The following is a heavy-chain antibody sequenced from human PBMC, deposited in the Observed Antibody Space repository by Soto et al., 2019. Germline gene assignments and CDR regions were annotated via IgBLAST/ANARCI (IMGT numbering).Heavy chain of an antibody. CDR1: GFTFSSYA. Sequence: GSLRLYCSASGFTFSSYAMHWVRQAPGKGLEYVSAISSNGGSTYYADSVKGRFTISRDNSKNTLYLQMSSLRAEDTAVYYFVKDTSATLSRLMAYYFHYWGQG. CDR3: VKDTSATLSRLMAYYFHY. D-gene: IGHD2-2*01. V-gene: IGHV3-64D*08. J-gene: IGHJ4*02. CDR2: ISSNGGST.